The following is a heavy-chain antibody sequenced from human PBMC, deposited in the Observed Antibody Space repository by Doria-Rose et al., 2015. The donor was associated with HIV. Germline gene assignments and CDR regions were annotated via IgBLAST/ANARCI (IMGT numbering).Heavy chain of an antibody. D-gene: IGHD6-13*01. V-gene: IGHV2-26*01. J-gene: IGHJ4*02. CDR2: MFSDDER. CDR1: GVSLSSPGVG. CDR3: ARIKSSRWYHKYYFDF. Sequence: QVTLKESDPVLVKPTETLTLTCTVSGVSLSSPGVGVSWIRQPPGKALEWLANMFSDDERSYKTSLKSRLTISRGTSKSQVVLTMTDMDPVDTATYYCARIKSSRWYHKYYFDFWGQGTLSSSPQ.